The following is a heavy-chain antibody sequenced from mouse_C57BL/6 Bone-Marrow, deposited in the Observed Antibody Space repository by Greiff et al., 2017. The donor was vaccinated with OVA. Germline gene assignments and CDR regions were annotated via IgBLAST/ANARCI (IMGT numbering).Heavy chain of an antibody. CDR1: GYTFTSYW. CDR2: INPSSGYT. D-gene: IGHD1-1*01. J-gene: IGHJ3*01. CDR3: ARLLPYSYGGFAY. V-gene: IGHV1-7*01. Sequence: QVQLQQSGAELAKPGASVKLSCKASGYTFTSYWMHWVKQRPGQGLEWIGYINPSSGYTKYNQKFKDKATLTADTSSSTAYMQLSSLTYEDSAVYYCARLLPYSYGGFAYWGQGTLVTVSA.